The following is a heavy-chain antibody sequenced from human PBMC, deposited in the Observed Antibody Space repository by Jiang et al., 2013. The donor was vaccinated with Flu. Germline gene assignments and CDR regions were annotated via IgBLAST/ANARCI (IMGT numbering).Heavy chain of an antibody. V-gene: IGHV4-30-4*01. Sequence: LEWIGYIYYSGSTYXNPSLKSRVTISVDTSKNQFSLKLSSVTAADTAVYYCARDLGGYSGYDERYFDYWGQGTLVTVSS. D-gene: IGHD5-12*01. J-gene: IGHJ4*02. CDR2: IYYSGST. CDR3: ARDLGGYSGYDERYFDY.